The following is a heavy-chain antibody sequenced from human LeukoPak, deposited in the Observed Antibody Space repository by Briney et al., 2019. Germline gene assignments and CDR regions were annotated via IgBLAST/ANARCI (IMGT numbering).Heavy chain of an antibody. CDR3: ARGSLASSGGSFFDY. V-gene: IGHV5-51*01. D-gene: IGHD2-15*01. J-gene: IGHJ4*02. Sequence: GESLKISSKSSGYSFTSYWIGWVRQMPGKGLEWMGIIYPGDSDTKYSPSFQGQVTISADKSISTAYLQWSSLKASDTAMYYCARGSLASSGGSFFDYWGQGTLVTVSS. CDR1: GYSFTSYW. CDR2: IYPGDSDT.